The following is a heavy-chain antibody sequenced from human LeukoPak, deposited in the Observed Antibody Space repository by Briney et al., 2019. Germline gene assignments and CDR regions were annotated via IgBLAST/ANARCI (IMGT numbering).Heavy chain of an antibody. CDR3: ARHGALGASSGDSLWSAFDV. CDR1: ADSISPYY. D-gene: IGHD3-22*01. Sequence: SETLSLTCTVSADSISPYYWSWLRQPPGKGLEWIGSVYYTGNTNYNPSLKSRVTISVDTSTKRFSLKLSSVTAADTAVYCCARHGALGASSGDSLWSAFDVWGRGTMVTVSS. J-gene: IGHJ3*01. CDR2: VYYTGNT. V-gene: IGHV4-59*08.